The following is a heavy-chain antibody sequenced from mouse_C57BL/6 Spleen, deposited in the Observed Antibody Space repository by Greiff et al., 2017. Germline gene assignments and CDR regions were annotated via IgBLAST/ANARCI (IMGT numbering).Heavy chain of an antibody. Sequence: QVQLQQSGAELVKPGASVKLSCKASGYTFTSYWMHWVKPRPGQGLEWIGMIHPNSGSTNYNAKFKSKATLTVDKSSSTVYLQLHSLTAEDSAVYYCARAGDDYDGAWFAYWGQGTLVTVSA. V-gene: IGHV1-64*01. CDR2: IHPNSGST. CDR3: ARAGDDYDGAWFAY. D-gene: IGHD2-4*01. J-gene: IGHJ3*01. CDR1: GYTFTSYW.